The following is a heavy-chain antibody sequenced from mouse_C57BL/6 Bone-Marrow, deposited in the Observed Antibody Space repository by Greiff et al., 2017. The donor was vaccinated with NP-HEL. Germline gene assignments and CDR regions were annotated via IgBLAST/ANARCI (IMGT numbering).Heavy chain of an antibody. CDR2: IRRKSNNYAT. D-gene: IGHD2-1*01. CDR3: VRQDGNYHAMDY. V-gene: IGHV10-1*01. Sequence: EVMLVESGGGLVQPKGSLKLSCAASGFSFNTYAMNWVRQAPGKGLEWVARIRRKSNNYATYYADSVKDRFTISRDDSESMLYLQMNNLKTEDTAMYYGVRQDGNYHAMDYWGQGTSVTVSS. CDR1: GFSFNTYA. J-gene: IGHJ4*01.